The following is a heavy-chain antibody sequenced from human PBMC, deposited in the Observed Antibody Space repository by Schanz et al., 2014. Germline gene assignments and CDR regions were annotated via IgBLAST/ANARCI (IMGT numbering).Heavy chain of an antibody. Sequence: QVQLVESGGGVVQFGRSLRLSCVASGFTFSSYGMHWVRQAPGKGLEWVAVIWYDENNKYYADSVKGRFTMSRDNSKNALSLQMNSLRAEDAAVYYCARGNYRRKINFDYWGRGTLVTVSS. CDR2: IWYDENNK. J-gene: IGHJ4*02. D-gene: IGHD3-10*01. V-gene: IGHV3-33*01. CDR1: GFTFSSYG. CDR3: ARGNYRRKINFDY.